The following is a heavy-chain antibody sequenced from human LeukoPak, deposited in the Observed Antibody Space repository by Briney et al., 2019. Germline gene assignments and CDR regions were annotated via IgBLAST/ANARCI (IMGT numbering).Heavy chain of an antibody. D-gene: IGHD3-22*01. Sequence: GGSLRLSCAASGFSFNSDWMDWVRQAPGKGLEWVANIKHDESEKNYLDSVKGRFTISRDNSKNTLYLQMNSLRVEDTAVYYCARGRSGYYSIAYWGQGTLVTASS. CDR1: GFSFNSDW. CDR2: IKHDESEK. CDR3: ARGRSGYYSIAY. V-gene: IGHV3-7*01. J-gene: IGHJ4*02.